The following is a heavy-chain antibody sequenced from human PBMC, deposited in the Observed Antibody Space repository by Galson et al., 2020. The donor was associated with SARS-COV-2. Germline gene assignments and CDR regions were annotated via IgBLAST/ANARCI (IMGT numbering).Heavy chain of an antibody. J-gene: IGHJ4*02. Sequence: GESLKIPCAASGFPLSKLCMHWVRPTPGKGLEWVARYKSYGSSITYADSVKGRFTIPRDNDKNTLYLQMNSLRSEDTALYYCAGALAIWGQGTLVTVSS. CDR3: AGALAI. CDR1: GFPLSKLC. CDR2: YKSYGSSI. V-gene: IGHV3-74*01.